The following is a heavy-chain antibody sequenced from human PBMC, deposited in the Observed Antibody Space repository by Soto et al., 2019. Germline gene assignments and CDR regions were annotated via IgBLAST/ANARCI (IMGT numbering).Heavy chain of an antibody. D-gene: IGHD3-10*01. Sequence: GSLRLSCAASGFTFSNYYMTWIRQAPGKGLEWVSYITSSSSYTNSADSVKGRFTISRDNAKNSLYLQMNSLRAEDTAVYYCARDWREFTAGNDYWGQGTLVTVSS. V-gene: IGHV3-11*06. CDR1: GFTFSNYY. J-gene: IGHJ4*02. CDR2: ITSSSSYT. CDR3: ARDWREFTAGNDY.